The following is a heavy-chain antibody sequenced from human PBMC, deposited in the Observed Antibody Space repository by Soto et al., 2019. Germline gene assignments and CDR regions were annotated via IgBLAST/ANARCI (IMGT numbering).Heavy chain of an antibody. D-gene: IGHD2-2*01. CDR1: GFTFSDHY. V-gene: IGHV3-72*01. CDR3: VRSQLPEHWYFDL. CDR2: SRSKDNTYTT. Sequence: GSLRLSCAASGFTFSDHYMDWVRQAPGKELEWVGVGRSRSKDNTYTTEYAASVKGRFTISRDDSQSSLYLQMNSLKTEDTAVYYCVRSQLPEHWYFDLPGRGTRVAVSS. J-gene: IGHJ2*01.